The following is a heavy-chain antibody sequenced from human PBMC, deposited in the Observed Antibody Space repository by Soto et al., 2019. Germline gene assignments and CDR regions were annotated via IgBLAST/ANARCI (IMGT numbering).Heavy chain of an antibody. V-gene: IGHV3-30*18. CDR1: GFTFSSYG. CDR2: ISYDGSNK. CDR3: AKDQPYFDY. J-gene: IGHJ4*02. Sequence: QVQLVESGGGVVQPGRSLRLSCAASGFTFSSYGMHWVRQAPGKGLEWVAVISYDGSNKYYADSVKGRFTISRDNSKNTLYLQMNSLRAEDTAVYYCAKDQPYFDYLGQGTLVTVSS.